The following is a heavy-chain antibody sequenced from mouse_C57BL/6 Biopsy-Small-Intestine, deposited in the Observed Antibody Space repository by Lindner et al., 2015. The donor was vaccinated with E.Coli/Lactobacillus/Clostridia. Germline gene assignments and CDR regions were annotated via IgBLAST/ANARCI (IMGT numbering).Heavy chain of an antibody. V-gene: IGHV1-9*01. D-gene: IGHD2-1*01. CDR1: GYTFTGYW. CDR2: FYLGSGST. Sequence: SGAELMKPGASVKLSCKATGYTFTGYWIEWVKQRPGMALSGLERFYLGSGSTNYNEKFKGKATFTADTSSNTAYMQLSSLTTEDSAIYYCARQMLYYGNPWYFDYWGQGTTLTVSS. CDR3: ARQMLYYGNPWYFDY. J-gene: IGHJ2*01.